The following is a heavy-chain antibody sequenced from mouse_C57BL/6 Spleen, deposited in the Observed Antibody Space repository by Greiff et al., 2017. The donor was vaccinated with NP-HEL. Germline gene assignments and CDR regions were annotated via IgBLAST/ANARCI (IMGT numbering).Heavy chain of an antibody. V-gene: IGHV14-4*01. J-gene: IGHJ2*01. Sequence: DVKLQESGAELVRPGASVKLSCTASGFNIKDDYMHWVKQRPEQGLEWIGWIDPENGDTEYASKFQGKATITADTSSNTAYLQLSILTSEDTAVYYCTGAYAGDYWGQGTTLTVSS. CDR2: IDPENGDT. CDR3: TGAYAGDY. CDR1: GFNIKDDY.